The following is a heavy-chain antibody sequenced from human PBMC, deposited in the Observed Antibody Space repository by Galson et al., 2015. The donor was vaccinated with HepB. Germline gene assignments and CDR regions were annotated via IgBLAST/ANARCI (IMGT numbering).Heavy chain of an antibody. CDR2: IKQDGSEK. Sequence: SLRLSCAASGFTFSSYWMSWVRQAPGKGLEWVANIKQDGSEKYYVDSVKGRFTISRDNAKNSLYLQMNSLRAEDMAVYYCAREAIAAAEVDYWGQGTLVTVSS. V-gene: IGHV3-7*03. J-gene: IGHJ4*02. CDR3: AREAIAAAEVDY. CDR1: GFTFSSYW. D-gene: IGHD6-13*01.